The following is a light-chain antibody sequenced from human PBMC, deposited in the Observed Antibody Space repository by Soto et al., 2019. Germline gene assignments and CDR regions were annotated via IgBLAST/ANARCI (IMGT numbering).Light chain of an antibody. Sequence: EIVLRQSPGTLSLSPGERATLSCRATQSVGSRYLAWYQQKPGQPPRLIIYGASSRATGIPDRFSGSGSGTDFTLTIIRLEPEDFAVYYCHHYGTSPPFTFGPGTKVDVK. CDR1: QSVGSRY. J-gene: IGKJ3*01. CDR2: GAS. CDR3: HHYGTSPPFT. V-gene: IGKV3-20*01.